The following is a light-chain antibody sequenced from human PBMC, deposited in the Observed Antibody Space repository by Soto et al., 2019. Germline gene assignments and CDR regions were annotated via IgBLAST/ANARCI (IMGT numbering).Light chain of an antibody. CDR1: QSVFYSANDKDY. J-gene: IGKJ2*01. CDR3: QQYYSPPHT. Sequence: DIVMTQSPDSLAVSLGERATINCKSSQSVFYSANDKDYLAWYRQKPGQPPKLLIYWASTRESGVPDRFSGSGSGTDFTLTISSLQAEDVAVYYCQQYYSPPHTFGQGTKLEI. V-gene: IGKV4-1*01. CDR2: WAS.